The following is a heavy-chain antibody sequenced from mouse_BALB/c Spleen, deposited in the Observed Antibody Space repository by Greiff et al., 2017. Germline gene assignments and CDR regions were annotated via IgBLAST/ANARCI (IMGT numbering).Heavy chain of an antibody. CDR1: GYSITSDYA. CDR2: ISYSGST. CDR3: ARCHYDYVENAMDY. V-gene: IGHV3-2*02. J-gene: IGHJ4*01. D-gene: IGHD2-4*01. Sequence: EVKLVESGPGLVKPSQSLSLTCTVTGYSITSDYAWNWIRQFPGNKLEWMGYISYSGSTSYNPSLKSRISITRDTSKNQFFLQLNSVTTEDTATYYCARCHYDYVENAMDYWGQGTSVTVSS.